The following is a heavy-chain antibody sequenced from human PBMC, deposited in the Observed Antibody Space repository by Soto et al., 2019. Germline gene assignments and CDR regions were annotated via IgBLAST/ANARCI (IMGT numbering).Heavy chain of an antibody. Sequence: QVQLVESGGGVVQPGRSLRLSCAASGFTFSSYGMHWVRQAPGKGLEWVAVIWYDGSNKYYADSVKGRFTISRDNSKNTLYLQMNSLRAEDTAVYYCARVGVPKAAARYAGWFDPWGQGTLVTVSS. CDR3: ARVGVPKAAARYAGWFDP. CDR1: GFTFSSYG. D-gene: IGHD6-13*01. J-gene: IGHJ5*02. CDR2: IWYDGSNK. V-gene: IGHV3-33*01.